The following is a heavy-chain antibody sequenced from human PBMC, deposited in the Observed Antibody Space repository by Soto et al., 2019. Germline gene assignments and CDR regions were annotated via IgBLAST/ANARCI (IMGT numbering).Heavy chain of an antibody. D-gene: IGHD2-8*01. CDR1: GITFRTYL. CDR3: AKGGTNDYSPLDF. CDR2: ISGSGTNT. J-gene: IGHJ4*02. Sequence: PGGGLRISCAGPGITFRTYLPARVRPGPGKGLEWVSVISGSGTNTYYAGSVKGRVTISRDNSNNTLWLQMDRLRAEDTAIYYCAKGGTNDYSPLDFCGQGTPVTVSS. V-gene: IGHV3-23*01.